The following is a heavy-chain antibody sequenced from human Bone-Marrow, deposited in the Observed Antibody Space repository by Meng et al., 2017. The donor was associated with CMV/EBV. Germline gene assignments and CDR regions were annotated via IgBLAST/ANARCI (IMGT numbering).Heavy chain of an antibody. D-gene: IGHD5-18*01. Sequence: GEPLKISCAASGFTFNNHWMHWVRQAPGKGLLWVPRIDSDGSSTSCADSVKGRFTISRENAKNTLYLQLNSLRAEDTAVYYCARAVGYSYGLLNYYYSYGMDVWGQGTTVTVSS. CDR3: ARAVGYSYGLLNYYYSYGMDV. CDR2: IDSDGSST. CDR1: GFTFNNHW. J-gene: IGHJ6*02. V-gene: IGHV3-74*01.